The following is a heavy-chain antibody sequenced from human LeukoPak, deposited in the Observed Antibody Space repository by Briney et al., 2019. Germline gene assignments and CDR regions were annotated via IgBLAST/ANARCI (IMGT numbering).Heavy chain of an antibody. CDR3: ATEKYSGSYYVFDY. D-gene: IGHD1-26*01. CDR1: GFTFTSYS. J-gene: IGHJ4*02. V-gene: IGHV3-23*01. CDR2: ISGGGGST. Sequence: GGSLRLSCAASGFTFTSYSMNWVRQAPGKGLEWVSTISGGGGSTYYADSVKGRFTISRDNSKNTLYLQMNSLRAEDTAVYYCATEKYSGSYYVFDYWGQGTLVAVSS.